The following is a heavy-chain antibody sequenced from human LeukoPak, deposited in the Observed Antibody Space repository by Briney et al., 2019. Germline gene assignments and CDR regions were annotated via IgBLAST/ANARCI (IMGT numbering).Heavy chain of an antibody. CDR1: PYTFNKYY. CDR3: ARDSVELERRNWFDP. D-gene: IGHD1-1*01. V-gene: IGHV1-46*02. CDR2: INPSGRST. Sequence: ASVKVSCKASPYTFNKYYIHWVRQAPGQGPEWMGVINPSGRSTSYAQQFRGRVTMARDTSTSTVYMDLSGLRSEDTAVYYCARDSVELERRNWFDPWGQGTLATVSS. J-gene: IGHJ5*02.